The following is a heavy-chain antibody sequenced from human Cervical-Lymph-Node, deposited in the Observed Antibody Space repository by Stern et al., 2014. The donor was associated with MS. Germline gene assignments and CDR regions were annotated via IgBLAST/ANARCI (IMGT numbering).Heavy chain of an antibody. CDR1: GGTFTTYA. D-gene: IGHD2-21*01. CDR2: IIPIFGAA. Sequence: QVQLGQSGAEVKKPGSPVRVSCKASGGTFTTYAISWVRQAPGQGLEWMGGIIPIFGAADYPQNFQGRVTITADESTSTAYMELNSLRSEDTAVYYCARSMIASTNYHYYYGMDVWGLGTTVTVSS. V-gene: IGHV1-69*01. J-gene: IGHJ6*02. CDR3: ARSMIASTNYHYYYGMDV.